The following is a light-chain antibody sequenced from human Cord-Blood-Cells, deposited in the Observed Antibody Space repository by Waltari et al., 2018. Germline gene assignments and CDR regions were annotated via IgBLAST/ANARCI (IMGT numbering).Light chain of an antibody. CDR2: DVS. V-gene: IGLV2-14*03. J-gene: IGLJ3*02. CDR1: SSDVGGYNY. Sequence: QSALTQPASVSGSPGQSITISCTGTSSDVGGYNYFSWYQQQPRKAPKLMIYDVSNRPSGVSNRFSGSNSGNTASLTISGLQAEDEADYYCSSYTSSSTLVFGGGTKLTVL. CDR3: SSYTSSSTLV.